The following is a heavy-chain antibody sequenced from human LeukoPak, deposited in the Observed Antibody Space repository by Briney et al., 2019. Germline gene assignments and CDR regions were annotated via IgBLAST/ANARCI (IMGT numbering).Heavy chain of an antibody. CDR2: IYPGDSDS. CDR3: ATGDTPMTWACALGGGGFHDAFDI. V-gene: IGHV5-51*01. CDR1: GYSFTSYW. D-gene: IGHD5-18*01. Sequence: GESLKISCKGSGYSFTSYWIGWVRQMPGKGLEWMGIIYPGDSDSRYGPSFQRQVTISADKSVSTAYLQWSSLKASDTAMYYCATGDTPMTWACALGGGGFHDAFDIWGQGTMVTVSS. J-gene: IGHJ3*02.